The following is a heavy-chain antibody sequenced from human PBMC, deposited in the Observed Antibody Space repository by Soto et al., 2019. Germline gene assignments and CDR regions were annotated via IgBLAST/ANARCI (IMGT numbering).Heavy chain of an antibody. J-gene: IGHJ6*02. CDR1: EFTFTSYD. V-gene: IGHV3-30*03. CDR3: ARSRDGYSFYFYYGMDG. Sequence: QVQLVESGGGVVQPGRSLRLSCAASEFTFTSYDMHWVRQAPGKGLEWMALILHDGSAEYYADSVKGRFTISRDNSKNTLYLQMNSLRAEDTAVYYCARSRDGYSFYFYYGMDGWGQGTTVTVSS. CDR2: ILHDGSAE. D-gene: IGHD4-4*01.